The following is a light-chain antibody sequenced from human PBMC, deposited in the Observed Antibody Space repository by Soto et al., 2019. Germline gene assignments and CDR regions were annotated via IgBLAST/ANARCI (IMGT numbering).Light chain of an antibody. J-gene: IGLJ2*01. CDR1: SSDVGGYNY. CDR2: EVT. CDR3: SSYAGSNSRVV. V-gene: IGLV2-8*01. Sequence: QSALTQPPSASGSPGQSVTISCTGTSSDVGGYNYVSWYQQHPGKAPKLMIYEVTRRPSGVPDRFSGSKSGNTASLTVSGLQAEDEDDYYCSSYAGSNSRVVFGGGTKVTVL.